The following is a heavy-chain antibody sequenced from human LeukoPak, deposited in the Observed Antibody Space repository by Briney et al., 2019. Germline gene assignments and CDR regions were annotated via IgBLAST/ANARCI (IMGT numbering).Heavy chain of an antibody. CDR1: GFTFSNYW. J-gene: IGHJ4*02. V-gene: IGHV3-21*01. Sequence: GGSLTLSCAASGFTFSNYWVHWVRQAPGKGLEWVSSISSSSSYIYYADSVKGRFTTSRDNAKTSLYLQMNSLRAEDTAVYYCAREACCSSSCYDFDYWGQGTLVTVSS. CDR3: AREACCSSSCYDFDY. CDR2: ISSSSSYI. D-gene: IGHD2-2*01.